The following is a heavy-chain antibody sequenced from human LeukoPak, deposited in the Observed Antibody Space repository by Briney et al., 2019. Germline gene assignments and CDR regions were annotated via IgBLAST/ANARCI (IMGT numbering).Heavy chain of an antibody. D-gene: IGHD2-2*02. J-gene: IGHJ3*02. V-gene: IGHV3-48*01. Sequence: GVSQRLFCAVCVFPFSIFSMKGVRQARGRGGEWGSYNPSSSSTIYYADSVKGRFTISRANAKNSLCLQMNSMRVEDTAMYYCARTYQLLYDDAFDIWGQGTMVTVSS. CDR1: VFPFSIFS. CDR3: ARTYQLLYDDAFDI. CDR2: NPSSSSTI.